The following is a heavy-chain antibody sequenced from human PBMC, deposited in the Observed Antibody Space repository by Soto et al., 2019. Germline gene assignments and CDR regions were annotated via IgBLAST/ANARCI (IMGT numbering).Heavy chain of an antibody. CDR2: IYYSGNT. CDR3: ARVWSGPGDFDY. J-gene: IGHJ4*02. V-gene: IGHV4-30-4*01. Sequence: SETLSLTCTVSGDSISSGDYYWSWIRQPPGKGLEWIGCIYYSGNTYYNPSLKRRFSISVDTSKNQFSLKLSSVTAADTAVYYCARVWSGPGDFDYWGQGTLVTVS. CDR1: GDSISSGDYY. D-gene: IGHD3-3*01.